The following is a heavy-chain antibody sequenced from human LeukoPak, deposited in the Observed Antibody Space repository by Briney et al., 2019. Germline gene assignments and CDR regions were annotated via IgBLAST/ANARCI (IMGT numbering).Heavy chain of an antibody. CDR2: IYYSGST. V-gene: IGHV4-31*03. D-gene: IGHD5-12*01. CDR1: GGSISSGGYY. CDR3: ARVSPGYSGYVWDRDY. J-gene: IGHJ4*02. Sequence: PSLTLSLTCTVSGGSISSGGYYWSWIRQHPGKGLEWIGYIYYSGSTYYNPSLKSRVTISADSSKNQFSLKVSSVTVADTAVYYCARVSPGYSGYVWDRDYWGQGTLVTVSS.